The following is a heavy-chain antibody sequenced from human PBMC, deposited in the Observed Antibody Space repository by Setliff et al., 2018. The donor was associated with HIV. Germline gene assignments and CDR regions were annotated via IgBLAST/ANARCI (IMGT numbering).Heavy chain of an antibody. CDR1: GYTFTSYG. CDR3: ARGTYYYDSSGYLAAGHFDY. D-gene: IGHD3-22*01. Sequence: ASVKVSCKASGYTFTSYGISRVRQAPGQGLEWMGWISAYNGNTNYAQKLQGRVTMTTDTSTSTAYMELRSLRSDDTAVYYCARGTYYYDSSGYLAAGHFDYWGQGTLVTVSS. V-gene: IGHV1-18*01. CDR2: ISAYNGNT. J-gene: IGHJ4*02.